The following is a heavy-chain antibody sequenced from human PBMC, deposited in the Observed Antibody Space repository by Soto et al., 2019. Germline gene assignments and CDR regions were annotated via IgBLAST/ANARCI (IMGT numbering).Heavy chain of an antibody. CDR1: GGSISSTGHY. D-gene: IGHD3-22*01. CDR3: ARLMGVVSVDY. CDR2: IYYAVSH. V-gene: IGHV4-39*01. Sequence: QLQLQESGPGLVKPSETLSLTCSVSGGSISSTGHYWGWMRQPPGKGLEWIGNIYYAVSHYYNPSFKCRVTISVYTTMNRISLALTSVTAADTTLYYCARLMGVVSVDYWGQGALVTVSS. J-gene: IGHJ4*02.